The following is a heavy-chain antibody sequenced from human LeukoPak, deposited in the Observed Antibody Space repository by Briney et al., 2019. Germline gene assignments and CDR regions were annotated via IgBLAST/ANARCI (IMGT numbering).Heavy chain of an antibody. CDR3: ARGGYYYDSSGYYY. CDR2: IWYDGSNK. J-gene: IGHJ4*02. Sequence: GGSLRLSCAASGFTFSSYGMHWARQAPGKGLEWVAVIWYDGSNKYYADSVKGRFTISRDNSKNTLYLQMNSLRAEDTAVYYCARGGYYYDSSGYYYWGQGTLVTVSS. D-gene: IGHD3-22*01. V-gene: IGHV3-33*01. CDR1: GFTFSSYG.